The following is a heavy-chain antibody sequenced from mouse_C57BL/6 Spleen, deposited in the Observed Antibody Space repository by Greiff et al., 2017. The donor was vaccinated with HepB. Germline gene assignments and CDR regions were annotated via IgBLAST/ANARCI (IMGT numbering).Heavy chain of an antibody. D-gene: IGHD1-1*01. CDR1: GYAFSSSW. J-gene: IGHJ2*01. CDR2: IYPGDGDT. Sequence: QVQLQQSGPELVKPGASVKISCKASGYAFSSSWMNWVKQRPGKGLEWIGRIYPGDGDTNYNGKFKGKATLTADKSSSTAYMQLSSLTSEDSAVYFFARVQGGSSYVGEYYFDYWGQGTTLTVSS. CDR3: ARVQGGSSYVGEYYFDY. V-gene: IGHV1-82*01.